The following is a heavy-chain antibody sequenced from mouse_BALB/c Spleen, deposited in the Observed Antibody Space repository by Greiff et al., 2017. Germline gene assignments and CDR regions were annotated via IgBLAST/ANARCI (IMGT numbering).Heavy chain of an antibody. CDR3: ARGGDYDGDWYFDV. J-gene: IGHJ1*01. V-gene: IGHV5-6*03. Sequence: EVKLMESGGGLVKPGGSLKLSCAASGFTFSGYGISWVRQTPDKRLEWVATISSGGSYTYYPDSVKGRFTISRDNAKNTLYLQMSSLKSEDTAMYYCARGGDYDGDWYFDVWGAGTTVTVSS. CDR2: ISSGGSYT. D-gene: IGHD2-4*01. CDR1: GFTFSGYG.